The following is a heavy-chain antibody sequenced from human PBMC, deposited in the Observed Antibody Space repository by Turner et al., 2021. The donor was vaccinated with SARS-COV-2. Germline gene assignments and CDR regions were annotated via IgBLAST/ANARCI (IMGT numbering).Heavy chain of an antibody. V-gene: IGHV3-30*18. CDR2: ISYDGSNK. D-gene: IGHD5-18*01. CDR1: GFTFSSYG. Sequence: QVQLVESGGGVVQPGRALRLSCAASGFTFSSYGMHWVRQAPGKGLEWVAVISYDGSNKYYADFVKGRFTISRDNSKNTLYLQMNSLRAEDTAVYYCAKVGLGSYGPFDYWGQGTLVTVSS. CDR3: AKVGLGSYGPFDY. J-gene: IGHJ4*02.